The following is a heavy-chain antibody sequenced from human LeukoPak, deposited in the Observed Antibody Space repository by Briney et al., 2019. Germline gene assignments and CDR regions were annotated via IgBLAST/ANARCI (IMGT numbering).Heavy chain of an antibody. CDR1: GFTFSSHW. D-gene: IGHD3-10*01. Sequence: GGSLRLSCAASGFTFSSHWMHRVRQAPGKGLVWVSRISSDGTNTNYADSVKGRFTISRDNAKNTLYLQMNSLRVEDTAVYYCTRGPPDGSGNYYPGDFWGQGTLVTVSS. CDR3: TRGPPDGSGNYYPGDF. V-gene: IGHV3-74*01. J-gene: IGHJ4*02. CDR2: ISSDGTNT.